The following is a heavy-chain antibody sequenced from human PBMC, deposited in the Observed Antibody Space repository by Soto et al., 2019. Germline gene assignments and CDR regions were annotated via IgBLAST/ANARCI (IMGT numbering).Heavy chain of an antibody. CDR2: IFSGGST. CDR1: GFSVSDNY. V-gene: IGHV3-53*04. Sequence: EVQLVESGGGLVQPGGSLRLACAASGFSVSDNYMNWVRQAPGKGLEWVSGIFSGGSTYYADSVNCRFTISRPNSENTLYLQMSSLRVDDTAVYYCKSRDYWGRGTLVTFSS. J-gene: IGHJ4*02. CDR3: KSRDY.